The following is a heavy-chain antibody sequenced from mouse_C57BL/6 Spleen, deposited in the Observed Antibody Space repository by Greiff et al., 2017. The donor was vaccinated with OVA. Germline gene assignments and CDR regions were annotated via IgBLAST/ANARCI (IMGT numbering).Heavy chain of an antibody. CDR3: DKGGSYGYFDD. D-gene: IGHD1-1*01. CDR2: IDPANGNT. Sequence: VQLQQSVAELVRPGASVKLSCTASGFTFTNSYMHWVKQRPEQGLEWIGRIDPANGNTIYAPKFQGKATLTADTSSNTAYLQLSSLTSEDAASYYCDKGGSYGYFDDWGTGTTVTVSS. J-gene: IGHJ1*03. V-gene: IGHV14-3*01. CDR1: GFTFTNSY.